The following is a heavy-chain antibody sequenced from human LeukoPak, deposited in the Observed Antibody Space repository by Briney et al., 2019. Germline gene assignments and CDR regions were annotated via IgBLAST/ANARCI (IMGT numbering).Heavy chain of an antibody. CDR2: VYDNDIS. CDR1: GASIRSYF. J-gene: IGHJ3*02. V-gene: IGHV4-59*01. CDR3: ARGLVLATDDAFDI. D-gene: IGHD5-12*01. Sequence: SETLSLTCSVSGASIRSYFWSWIRQSPGRGLEWIGYVYDNDISNFNPSLESRVTILVDRSKSQFSLKLRSVTAADTAVYYCARGLVLATDDAFDIWGPGTMVTVSS.